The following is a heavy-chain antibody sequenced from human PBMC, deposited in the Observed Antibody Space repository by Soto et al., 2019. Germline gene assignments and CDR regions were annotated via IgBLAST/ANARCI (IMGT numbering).Heavy chain of an antibody. CDR2: ISSSSSYA. CDR1: GFTFSDYY. CDR3: ARGKVVPAAMRGPYYFDY. Sequence: GGSLRLSCAASGFTFSDYYMSWIRQAPGKGLEWVSYISSSSSYAKHADSVKGRFTISRDNAKNSLFLQMNSLRAEDTAVYYCARGKVVPAAMRGPYYFDYWGQGT. V-gene: IGHV3-11*05. J-gene: IGHJ4*02. D-gene: IGHD2-2*01.